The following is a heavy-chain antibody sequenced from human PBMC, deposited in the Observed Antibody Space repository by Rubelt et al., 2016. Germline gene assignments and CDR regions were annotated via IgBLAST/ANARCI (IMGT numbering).Heavy chain of an antibody. D-gene: IGHD2-15*01. CDR2: IYYDGST. V-gene: IGHV4-39*01. Sequence: QLQLQESGPGLVKPSETLSLTCTVSGVSITSRNYYWVWIRQPPGKGLEWIGSIYYDGSTYYNPSLKSRVTHSIDKSKNQFSVRMYSGTAADTAVYYCVRQSGEVVGYYYYGMDVWGQGTTVIVSS. CDR1: GVSITSRNYY. J-gene: IGHJ6*02. CDR3: VRQSGEVVGYYYYGMDV.